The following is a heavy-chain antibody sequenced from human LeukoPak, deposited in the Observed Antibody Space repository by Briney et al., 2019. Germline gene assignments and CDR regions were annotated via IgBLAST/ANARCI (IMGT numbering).Heavy chain of an antibody. V-gene: IGHV5-51*01. CDR3: ARQSAGVTTFGVTFDF. CDR1: GYFFTSYW. J-gene: IGHJ4*02. D-gene: IGHD3-3*01. Sequence: GESLNISCQAYGYFFTSYWIGWVGQMPGKGLKWMGIIFGGDSDTRYSPSFEGQVTISADKSINTAYLQWSSLKASDTAMYYCARQSAGVTTFGVTFDFWGQGTLVTVSS. CDR2: IFGGDSDT.